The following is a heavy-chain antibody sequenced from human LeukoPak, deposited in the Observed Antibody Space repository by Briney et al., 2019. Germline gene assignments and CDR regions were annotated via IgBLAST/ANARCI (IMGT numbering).Heavy chain of an antibody. D-gene: IGHD3-22*01. CDR1: GGSISSSTYY. CDR3: ARPTFSGYYSGPFDI. CDR2: IYYSGST. Sequence: PSETLSLTCTVSGGSISSSTYYWGWIRQPPRKGLEWIGSIYYSGSTDYNPSLKSRVTISVDTSKNQLSLKLSSVTAADTAVYFCARPTFSGYYSGPFDIWGQGTIVTVSS. J-gene: IGHJ3*02. V-gene: IGHV4-39*01.